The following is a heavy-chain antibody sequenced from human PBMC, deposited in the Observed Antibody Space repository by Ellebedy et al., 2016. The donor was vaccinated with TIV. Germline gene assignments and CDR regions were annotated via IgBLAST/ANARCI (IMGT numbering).Heavy chain of an antibody. J-gene: IGHJ6*02. CDR2: IYDTGEV. CDR3: ARGKTAGAPPHYFYGQDV. Sequence: PGGSLRLSCAASGFTVSTNYMTWVRQAPGKGLEWISVIYDTGEVHYADAVKGRFTISRDNPKNTLFLQMNSLTAEDTAVYYCARGKTAGAPPHYFYGQDVWGQGTTVAVSS. V-gene: IGHV3-53*01. D-gene: IGHD6-13*01. CDR1: GFTVSTNY.